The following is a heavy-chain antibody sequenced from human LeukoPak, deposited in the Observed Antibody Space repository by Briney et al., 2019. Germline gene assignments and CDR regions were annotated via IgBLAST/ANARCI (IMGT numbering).Heavy chain of an antibody. CDR3: ARDPYSGNYGNYYYYYMDV. CDR2: INWNGAST. CDR1: GFIFDDYG. V-gene: IGHV3-20*04. Sequence: GGSLRLSCAASGFIFDDYGMAWVRQAPGKGLEWVSGINWNGASTGYADSVKGRFTISRDNAKNSLYLQMNSLGPEDTAVYYCARDPYSGNYGNYYYYYMDVWGKGTTVTVSS. J-gene: IGHJ6*03. D-gene: IGHD1-26*01.